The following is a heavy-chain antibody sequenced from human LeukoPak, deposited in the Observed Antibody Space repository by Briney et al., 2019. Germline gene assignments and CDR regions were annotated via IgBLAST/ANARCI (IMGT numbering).Heavy chain of an antibody. D-gene: IGHD4-11*01. Sequence: GGSLRLSCAASEFTSSNYALHWVRQAPGKGLQWVAVISYDGNTIHYADSVKGRFIISRDTSKNTLYLQMNSLRAEDTAVYYCARSGGLQKFDYWGQGTLVTVSS. CDR3: ARSGGLQKFDY. CDR2: ISYDGNTI. CDR1: EFTSSNYA. V-gene: IGHV3-30-3*01. J-gene: IGHJ4*02.